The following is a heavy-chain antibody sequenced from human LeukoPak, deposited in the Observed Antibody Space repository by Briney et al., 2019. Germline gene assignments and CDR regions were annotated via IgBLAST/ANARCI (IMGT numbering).Heavy chain of an antibody. D-gene: IGHD3-10*01. J-gene: IGHJ5*02. CDR2: ISYDGSNK. CDR1: GFTYSSYA. V-gene: IGHV3-30*04. Sequence: PGRSLRLSCAASGFTYSSYAMHWVRQAPGKGLEWVAVISYDGSNKYYADSVKGRFTISRDNSKNTLYLQMNSLRAEDTAVYYCASLGITNWFDPWGQGTLVTVSS. CDR3: ASLGITNWFDP.